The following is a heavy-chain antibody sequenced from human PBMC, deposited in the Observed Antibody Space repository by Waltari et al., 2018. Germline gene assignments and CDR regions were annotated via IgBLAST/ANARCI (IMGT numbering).Heavy chain of an antibody. Sequence: QVQLVQSGAEVKKPGASVTVSCKASGYTFTSYAMHWVRQAAGQRLEWMGWINAGNGNTKYSQKFQGRVTITRDTSASTAYMELSSLRSEDTAVYYCARDRYMITFGGVTWFDPWGQGTLVTVSS. CDR2: INAGNGNT. J-gene: IGHJ5*02. V-gene: IGHV1-3*01. D-gene: IGHD3-16*01. CDR1: GYTFTSYA. CDR3: ARDRYMITFGGVTWFDP.